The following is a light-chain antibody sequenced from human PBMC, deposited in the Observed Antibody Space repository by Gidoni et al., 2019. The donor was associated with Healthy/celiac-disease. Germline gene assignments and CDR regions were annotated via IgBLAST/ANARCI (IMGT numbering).Light chain of an antibody. J-gene: IGKJ3*01. V-gene: IGKV3-11*01. CDR3: QQRRNWPPRFT. CDR2: DAS. Sequence: EIVLTQSPATLSLSPGERATLSCMASQSVSSYLAWYQQKTGQAPRLLIYDASNRATGIPARFSGCRSGTDFTLTISSLEPEDFAVYYCQQRRNWPPRFTFGPGTKVDIK. CDR1: QSVSSY.